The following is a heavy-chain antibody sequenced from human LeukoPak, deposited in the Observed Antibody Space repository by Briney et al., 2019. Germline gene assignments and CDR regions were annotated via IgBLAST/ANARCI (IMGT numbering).Heavy chain of an antibody. J-gene: IGHJ4*02. V-gene: IGHV3-74*01. Sequence: PGGSLRLSCAASGFSLTTYWMHWVRQVPGKGLMWVSRISSDGSSTTYADSVKGRFTISRDIAKNTLYLQMNSLRDEDTAVYFCVRGHCGNGVCHGLGDYWGQGTLVAVSP. CDR1: GFSLTTYW. CDR2: ISSDGSST. D-gene: IGHD2-8*01. CDR3: VRGHCGNGVCHGLGDY.